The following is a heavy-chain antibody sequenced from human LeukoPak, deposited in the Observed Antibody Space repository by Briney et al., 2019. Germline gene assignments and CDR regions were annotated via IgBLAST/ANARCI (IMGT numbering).Heavy chain of an antibody. CDR2: IIPIFGTA. Sequence: ASVKVSCKASGGTFSSYAISWVRQAPGQGLEWMGGIIPIFGTANYAQKFQGRVTITADKSTSTAYMELSSLRSEDTAVYYCARDHLLFRQPPNWFDPWGQGTLVTVSS. CDR3: ARDHLLFRQPPNWFDP. CDR1: GGTFSSYA. J-gene: IGHJ5*02. D-gene: IGHD1-14*01. V-gene: IGHV1-69*06.